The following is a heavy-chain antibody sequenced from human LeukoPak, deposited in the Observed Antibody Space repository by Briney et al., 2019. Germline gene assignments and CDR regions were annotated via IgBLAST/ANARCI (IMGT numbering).Heavy chain of an antibody. V-gene: IGHV3-33*01. CDR1: GFTFSSYG. D-gene: IGHD2/OR15-2a*01. J-gene: IGHJ4*02. CDR2: IWYDGSNK. Sequence: GGSLRLSCAASGFTFSSYGTHWVRQAPGKGLEWVALIWYDGSNKYYTDSVKSRLTISRDNSKNTLYLQMNSLRAEDTAIYYCAREGPRGNSQFDYWGQGTLVTVSS. CDR3: AREGPRGNSQFDY.